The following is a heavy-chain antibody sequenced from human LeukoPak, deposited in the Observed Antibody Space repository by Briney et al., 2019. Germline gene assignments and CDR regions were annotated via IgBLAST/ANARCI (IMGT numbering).Heavy chain of an antibody. CDR3: ARGTHYYDSSGYYIDY. CDR1: GGSFSGYY. CDR2: INHSGST. D-gene: IGHD3-22*01. J-gene: IGHJ4*02. Sequence: SETLSLTCAVYGGSFSGYYWSWIRQPPGKGLEWIGEINHSGSTNYNPSLKSRVTISVDTSKNQFSLKLSSVTAADTAVYYCARGTHYYDSSGYYIDYWGQGTLVTVSS. V-gene: IGHV4-34*01.